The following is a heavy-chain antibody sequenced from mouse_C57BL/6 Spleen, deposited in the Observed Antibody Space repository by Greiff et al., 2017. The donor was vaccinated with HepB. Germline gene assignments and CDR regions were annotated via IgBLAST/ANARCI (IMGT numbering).Heavy chain of an antibody. CDR1: GYTFTSYW. Sequence: QVQLQQPGAELVKPGASVKMSCKASGYTFTSYWITWVKQRPGQGLEWIGDIYPGSGSTNYNEKFKSKATLTVDTSSSTAYMQLSSLTSEDSAVYYCARRGAYYGSIYYFDYWGQGTTLTVSS. J-gene: IGHJ2*01. CDR3: ARRGAYYGSIYYFDY. V-gene: IGHV1-55*01. CDR2: IYPGSGST. D-gene: IGHD1-1*01.